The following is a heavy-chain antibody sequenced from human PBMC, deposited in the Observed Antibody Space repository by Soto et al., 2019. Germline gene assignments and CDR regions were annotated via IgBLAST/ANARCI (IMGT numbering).Heavy chain of an antibody. J-gene: IGHJ4*02. CDR1: GITFGTYW. D-gene: IGHD6-13*01. Sequence: EVQLVESGGSLVQPGGSLRLSCAASGITFGTYWMHWVRQAPGKGLVWVSRISTDGSSTSYADSVKGRFTISRDNAKNTLYLQMNSLRAEDTAVYYCAREYSSSRYFDYWGQGTLVTVSS. CDR2: ISTDGSST. V-gene: IGHV3-74*01. CDR3: AREYSSSRYFDY.